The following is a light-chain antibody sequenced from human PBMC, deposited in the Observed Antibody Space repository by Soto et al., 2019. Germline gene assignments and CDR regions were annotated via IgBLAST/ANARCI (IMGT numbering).Light chain of an antibody. J-gene: IGKJ4*01. Sequence: ETVLTQSPATLSLSPGERATLSCRASHSVDIYLAWYQQKPGQAPRLLIYDASNRATGIPDRFTGSGPGTDLTLAISSLEPEDFAVYYCQQRKNLPPLTFGGGTKVEIK. CDR2: DAS. V-gene: IGKV3-11*01. CDR1: HSVDIY. CDR3: QQRKNLPPLT.